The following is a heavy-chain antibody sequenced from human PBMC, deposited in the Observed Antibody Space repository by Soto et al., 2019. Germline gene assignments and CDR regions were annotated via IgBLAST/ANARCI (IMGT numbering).Heavy chain of an antibody. J-gene: IGHJ4*02. V-gene: IGHV3-20*04. CDR2: INWNGDSI. CDR1: GFTFDDYG. CDR3: ARDSPLGYCSGGSCFFGD. Sequence: GGSLRLSCAASGFTFDDYGMTWVRQGPGKGLEWVSNINWNGDSISYGDSVKGRFTISRDNAKKYLYLQMNNLRDEDTALYYCARDSPLGYCSGGSCFFGDWGQGTLVTVSS. D-gene: IGHD2-15*01.